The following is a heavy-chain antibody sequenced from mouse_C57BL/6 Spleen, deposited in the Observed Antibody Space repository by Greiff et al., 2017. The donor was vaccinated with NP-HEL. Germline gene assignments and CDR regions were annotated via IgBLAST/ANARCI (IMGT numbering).Heavy chain of an antibody. CDR1: GYAFSSSW. Sequence: LVESGPELVKPGASVKISCKASGYAFSSSWMNWVKQRPGKGLEWIGRIYPGDGDTNYNGKFKGKATLTADKSSSTAYMQLSSLTSEDSAVYFCARGVQCYYGSSYFDYWGQGTTLTVSS. CDR3: ARGVQCYYGSSYFDY. V-gene: IGHV1-82*01. CDR2: IYPGDGDT. D-gene: IGHD1-1*01. J-gene: IGHJ2*01.